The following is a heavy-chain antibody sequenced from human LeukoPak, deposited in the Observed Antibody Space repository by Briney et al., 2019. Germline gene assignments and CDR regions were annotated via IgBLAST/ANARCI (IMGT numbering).Heavy chain of an antibody. CDR2: IKQDGSEK. Sequence: GGSLRLSCAASGFTVTTNYMSWVRQAPGKGLEWVANIKQDGSEKYYVDSVKGRFTISRDNGKNSLYLQMNSLRVEDTALYYCVRDPFFSVPWGQGTLVTVSS. V-gene: IGHV3-7*01. D-gene: IGHD2/OR15-2a*01. CDR1: GFTVTTNY. J-gene: IGHJ5*02. CDR3: VRDPFFSVP.